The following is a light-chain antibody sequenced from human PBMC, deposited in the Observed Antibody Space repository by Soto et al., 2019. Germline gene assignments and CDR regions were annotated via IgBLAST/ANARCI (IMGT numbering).Light chain of an antibody. CDR2: GNS. Sequence: QSVLTQPPSVSGAPGQRVTISCTGSSSNIGAGYDVHWYQQLPGTAPKLLIYGNSNRPSGVPDRFSGSKSGTSASLAITGLQAEDEADYYCQSYASSLSGSVFGGWTQLTVL. CDR1: SSNIGAGYD. CDR3: QSYASSLSGSV. J-gene: IGLJ2*01. V-gene: IGLV1-40*01.